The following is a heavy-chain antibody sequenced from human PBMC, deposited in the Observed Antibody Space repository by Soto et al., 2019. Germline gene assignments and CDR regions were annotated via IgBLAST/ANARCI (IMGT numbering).Heavy chain of an antibody. CDR1: GFTFSSYA. J-gene: IGHJ4*02. Sequence: PGGSLRLSCAASGFTFSSYAMHWVRQAPGKGLEWVSVISFSGGSTYYADSVKGRFIISRDNSKNTLYLQMNSLRAEDTAVYYCAKVTGTLGYWGQGTLVTVSS. CDR3: AKVTGTLGY. D-gene: IGHD1-20*01. CDR2: ISFSGGST. V-gene: IGHV3-23*01.